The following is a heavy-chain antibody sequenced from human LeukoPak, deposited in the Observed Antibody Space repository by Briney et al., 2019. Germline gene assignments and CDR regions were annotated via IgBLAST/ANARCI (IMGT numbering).Heavy chain of an antibody. CDR2: IIPILGIA. CDR3: ARDHVGSVTATDGQFFDY. Sequence: ASVKVSCKASGGTFSSYAISWVRQAPGQGLERMGRIIPILGIANYAQKFQGRDTITADKSKSTAYMELSSLRSEDTAVYYCARDHVGSVTATDGQFFDYWGQGTLVTVSS. J-gene: IGHJ4*02. CDR1: GGTFSSYA. D-gene: IGHD2-21*02. V-gene: IGHV1-69*04.